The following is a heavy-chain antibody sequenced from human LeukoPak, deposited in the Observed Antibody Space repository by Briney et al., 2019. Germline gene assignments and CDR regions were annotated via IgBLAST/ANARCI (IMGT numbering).Heavy chain of an antibody. CDR1: GFTFSSYW. D-gene: IGHD1-26*01. Sequence: PGGSLRLSCAASGFTFSSYWMSWVRQAPGKGLEWVAFIRYDGSNKYYADSVKGRFTISRDNSKNTLYLQMNSLRAEDTAVYYCAKGPPSHGIVGAGRAFDVWGQGTMVTVSS. J-gene: IGHJ3*01. CDR2: IRYDGSNK. CDR3: AKGPPSHGIVGAGRAFDV. V-gene: IGHV3-30*02.